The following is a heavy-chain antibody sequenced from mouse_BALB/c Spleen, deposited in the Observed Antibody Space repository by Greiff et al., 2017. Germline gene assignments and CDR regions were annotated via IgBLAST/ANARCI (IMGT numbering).Heavy chain of an antibody. CDR1: GFAFSSYD. CDR3: ARQAWFAY. Sequence: EVKLVESGGGLVKPGGSLKLSCAASGFAFSSYDMSWVRQTPEKRLEWVAYISSGGGSTYYPDTVKGRFTISRDNAKNTLYLQMSSLKSEDTAMYYCARQAWFAYWGQGTLVTVSA. J-gene: IGHJ3*01. V-gene: IGHV5-12-1*01. CDR2: ISSGGGST.